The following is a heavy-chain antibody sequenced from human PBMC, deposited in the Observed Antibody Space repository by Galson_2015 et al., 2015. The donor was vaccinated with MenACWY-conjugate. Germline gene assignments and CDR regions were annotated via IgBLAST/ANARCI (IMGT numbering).Heavy chain of an antibody. D-gene: IGHD6-13*01. Sequence: SLRLSCAASGFTVSSNYMSWVRQAPGKGLEWVSIIYSGGSTYYADSVKGRFTISRDNSNNTLYLQMSSLRVEDTAVYYCARAYSSNWYGDYWGQGTLVTVSS. CDR3: ARAYSSNWYGDY. CDR1: GFTVSSNY. V-gene: IGHV3-66*01. J-gene: IGHJ4*02. CDR2: IYSGGST.